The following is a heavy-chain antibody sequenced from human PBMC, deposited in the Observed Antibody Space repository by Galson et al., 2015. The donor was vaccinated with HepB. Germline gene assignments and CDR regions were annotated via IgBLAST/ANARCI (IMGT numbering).Heavy chain of an antibody. Sequence: SLRLSCAASGLTFSNYGMHWVRQAPGKGLEWVAVISFDGSNKYYADSVKGRFTISRDNSKNTLYLQMNSLRAEDTAVYYCAKDGRPLEYYFDYWGQGTLVTVSS. CDR3: AKDGRPLEYYFDY. J-gene: IGHJ4*02. D-gene: IGHD1-1*01. V-gene: IGHV3-30*18. CDR1: GLTFSNYG. CDR2: ISFDGSNK.